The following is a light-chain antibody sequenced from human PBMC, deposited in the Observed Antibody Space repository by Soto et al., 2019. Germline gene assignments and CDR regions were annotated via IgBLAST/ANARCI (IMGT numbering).Light chain of an antibody. V-gene: IGKV3-20*01. CDR2: GTS. J-gene: IGKJ1*01. CDR3: QQYGSLVT. Sequence: EIVLTQSPGTLSLSPGERATLSCRASQSVSSSYLAWYQHKPGRAPRLLIDGTSSRATGIPDRFSGSGSGTDFTLTIRRLEPEDLAVYYCQQYGSLVTFGQGTKVDIK. CDR1: QSVSSSY.